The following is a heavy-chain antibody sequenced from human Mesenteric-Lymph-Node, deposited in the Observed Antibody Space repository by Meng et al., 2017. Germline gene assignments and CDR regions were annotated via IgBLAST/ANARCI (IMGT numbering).Heavy chain of an antibody. CDR2: IYHSGST. CDR3: ARDQRRGVTTLWFDP. D-gene: IGHD4-17*01. CDR1: GYSISSGYY. Sequence: SETLSLTCAVSGYSISSGYYWGWIRQPPGKGLEWIGSIYHSGSTYYNPSLKSRVTISVDTSKNQFSLKLSSVTAADTAVYYCARDQRRGVTTLWFDPWGQGTLVTVSS. V-gene: IGHV4-38-2*02. J-gene: IGHJ5*02.